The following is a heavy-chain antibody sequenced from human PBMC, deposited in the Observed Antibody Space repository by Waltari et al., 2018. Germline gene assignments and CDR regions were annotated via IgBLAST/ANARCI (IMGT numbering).Heavy chain of an antibody. CDR3: ARDSGSYAYYYYYYMDV. V-gene: IGHV1-2*02. CDR2: INPNSGGT. CDR1: GYTFTGYY. Sequence: QVQLVQSGAEVKKPGASVKVSCKASGYTFTGYYMPWVRPAPGQGLEWMGWINPNSGGTNYAQKFQGRGTMTRDTSISTAYMELSRLRSDDTAVYYCARDSGSYAYYYYYYMDVWGKGTTVTVSS. J-gene: IGHJ6*03. D-gene: IGHD1-26*01.